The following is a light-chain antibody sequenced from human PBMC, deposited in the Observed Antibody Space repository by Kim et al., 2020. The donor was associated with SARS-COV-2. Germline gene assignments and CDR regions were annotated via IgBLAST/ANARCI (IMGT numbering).Light chain of an antibody. CDR2: GAC. V-gene: IGKV3-15*01. J-gene: IGKJ2*01. Sequence: VCPGKRASLACRASQRVSCNLAWYQQKPGRAPRLRIDGACTRASGIPARYSGSGSRTECTLTISSLQSEDCSVYYCQQNNKWPQYAFGQGTKLEI. CDR1: QRVSCN. CDR3: QQNNKWPQYA.